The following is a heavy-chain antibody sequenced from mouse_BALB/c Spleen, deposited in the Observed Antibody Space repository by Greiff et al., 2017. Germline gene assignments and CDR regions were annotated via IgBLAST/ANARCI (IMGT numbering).Heavy chain of an antibody. V-gene: IGHV2-9-2*01. CDR3: VREGSPYAMDY. D-gene: IGHD1-1*01. CDR2: IWTGGGT. Sequence: VKLVESGPGLVAPSQSLSITCTVSGFSLTSYDISWIRQPPGKGLEWLGVIWTGGGTNYNSAFMSRLSISKDNSKSQVFLKMNSLQTDDTAIYYCVREGSPYAMDYWGQGTSVTVSS. CDR1: GFSLTSYD. J-gene: IGHJ4*01.